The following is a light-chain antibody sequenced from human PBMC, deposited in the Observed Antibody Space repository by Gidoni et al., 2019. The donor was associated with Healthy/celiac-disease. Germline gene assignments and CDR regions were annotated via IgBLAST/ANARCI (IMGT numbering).Light chain of an antibody. J-gene: IGKJ2*01. CDR3: QQSYSTPLYT. CDR1: QRISSY. V-gene: IGKV1-39*01. CDR2: AAS. Sequence: DIQMTQSPSSLSASVGDRVTITCRASQRISSYLNWYQQKPGKAPKLLIYAASSYQSGVPSRFCGSGSGTDFSLTISSLQPEDFATYYCQQSYSTPLYTFXXXTKLEIK.